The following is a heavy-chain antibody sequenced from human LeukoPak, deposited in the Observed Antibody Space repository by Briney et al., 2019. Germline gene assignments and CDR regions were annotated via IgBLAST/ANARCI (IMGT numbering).Heavy chain of an antibody. D-gene: IGHD6-6*01. CDR1: GYTLTELS. CDR3: ATDARYSSSASDAFDI. CDR2: FDPEDGET. V-gene: IGHV1-24*01. J-gene: IGHJ3*02. Sequence: VASVKVSCKVSGYTLTELSMHWVRQAPGRGLEWMGGFDPEDGETIYAQKFQGRVTMTEDTSTDTAYMELSSLRSEDTAVYYCATDARYSSSASDAFDIWGQGTMVTVSS.